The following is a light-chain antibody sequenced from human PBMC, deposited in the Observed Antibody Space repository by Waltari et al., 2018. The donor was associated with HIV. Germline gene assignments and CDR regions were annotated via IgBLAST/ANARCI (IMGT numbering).Light chain of an antibody. CDR2: DVN. V-gene: IGLV2-23*02. CDR3: CSYAGSSTVV. Sequence: QSALTQPASVSGSPGQSITISCTGTSSDVDDYNYVSWYQQHPGKTPKLMIYDVNKRPSGVSNRFSGSKSGNTASLTISGLQAEDEADYYCCSYAGSSTVVFGGGTKLTVL. J-gene: IGLJ2*01. CDR1: SSDVDDYNY.